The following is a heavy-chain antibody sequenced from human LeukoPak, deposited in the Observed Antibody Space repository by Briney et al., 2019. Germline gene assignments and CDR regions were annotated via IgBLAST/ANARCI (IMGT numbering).Heavy chain of an antibody. CDR1: GFTFSSYE. J-gene: IGHJ4*02. D-gene: IGHD3-16*01. Sequence: GGSLRLSWAASGFTFSSYEMNWVRQAPVKGLEWVSYISSSGSTIYYADSVKGRFTISRDNAKNSLYLQMNSLRAEDTAVYYCARGRKGELIYWGQGTLVTVSS. V-gene: IGHV3-48*03. CDR2: ISSSGSTI. CDR3: ARGRKGELIY.